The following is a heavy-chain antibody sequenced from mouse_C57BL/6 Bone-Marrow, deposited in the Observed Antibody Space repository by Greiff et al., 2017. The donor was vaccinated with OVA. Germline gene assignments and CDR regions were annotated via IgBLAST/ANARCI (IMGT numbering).Heavy chain of an antibody. CDR2: INPNNGGT. V-gene: IGHV1-26*01. CDR1: GYTFTDYY. J-gene: IGHJ3*01. D-gene: IGHD2-1*01. Sequence: EVQLQQSGPELVKPGASVKISCKASGYTFTDYYMNWVKQSHGKSLEWIGDINPNNGGTSYNQKFKGKATLTVDKSSSTAYMQLRSLTSEDSAVYDCASPDYGNYEEFAYWGQGTLVTVSA. CDR3: ASPDYGNYEEFAY.